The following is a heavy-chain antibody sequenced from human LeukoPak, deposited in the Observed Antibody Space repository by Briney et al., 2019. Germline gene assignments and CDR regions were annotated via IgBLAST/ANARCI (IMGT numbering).Heavy chain of an antibody. V-gene: IGHV3-48*01. CDR3: VRDHVWGFDY. D-gene: IGHD3-16*01. CDR2: IWSNDGNI. J-gene: IGHJ4*02. CDR1: GFTFSSYS. Sequence: GESLRLSCAASGFTFSSYSMNWVRQAPGKGLEWISYIWSNDGNIWYADSVRGRFTISKDSVKNSLYLQMNSLRAEDTAVYYCVRDHVWGFDYWGQGTLVTVSS.